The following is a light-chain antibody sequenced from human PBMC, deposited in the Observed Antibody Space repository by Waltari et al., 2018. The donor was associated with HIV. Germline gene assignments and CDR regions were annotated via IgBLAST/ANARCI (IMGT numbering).Light chain of an antibody. V-gene: IGKV1-39*01. CDR2: AAL. J-gene: IGKJ2*03. CDR1: QSISNY. Sequence: DIQMTQSPSSLSASVGDTVTITCRASQSISNYLSWSQKKPGKAPRLLIHAALTLKSGVPSRFSGSGSGTDFTLTISSLQPEDFATYYCHQTYTAPYSFGQGTKLEIK. CDR3: HQTYTAPYS.